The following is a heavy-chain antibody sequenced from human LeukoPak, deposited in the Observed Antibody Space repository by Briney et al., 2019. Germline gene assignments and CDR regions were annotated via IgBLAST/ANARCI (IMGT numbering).Heavy chain of an antibody. CDR1: GFTFDDYA. Sequence: GGSLRLSCAASGFTFDDYAMNWVRQAPGKGLEWVSGISWNSGSIGYADSVKGRFTISRDNAKNSLYLQMNSLRAEDMVLYYCAKGDSSGYYRGIDYWGQGTLVTVSS. J-gene: IGHJ4*02. CDR3: AKGDSSGYYRGIDY. D-gene: IGHD3-22*01. CDR2: ISWNSGSI. V-gene: IGHV3-9*03.